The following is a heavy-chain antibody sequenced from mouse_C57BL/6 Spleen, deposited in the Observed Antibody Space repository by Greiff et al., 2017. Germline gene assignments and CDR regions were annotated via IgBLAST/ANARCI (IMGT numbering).Heavy chain of an antibody. CDR3: ARDYGDY. J-gene: IGHJ2*01. CDR2: IWTGGGT. Sequence: VQLVVSGPGLVAPSQSLSITCTVSGFSLTSYAISWFRQPPGKGLAWLGVIWTGGGTNYNSALKSRLSTSKDKSKSQVFLKMNSLQTDDTARYYCARDYGDYWGQGTTLTVSS. V-gene: IGHV2-9-1*01. D-gene: IGHD1-1*01. CDR1: GFSLTSYA.